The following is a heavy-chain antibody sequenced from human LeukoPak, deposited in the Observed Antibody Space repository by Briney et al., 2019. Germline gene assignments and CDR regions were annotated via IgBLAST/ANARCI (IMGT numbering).Heavy chain of an antibody. V-gene: IGHV1-69*13. CDR2: IIPIFGTA. D-gene: IGHD2-2*02. Sequence: ASVKVSCKASGGTFSGYAISWVRQAPGQGLEWMGGIIPIFGTANYAQKFQGRVTITADESTSTAYMELSSLRSEDTAVYYCARGIVVVPAAIRDWFDPWGQGTLVTVSS. J-gene: IGHJ5*02. CDR3: ARGIVVVPAAIRDWFDP. CDR1: GGTFSGYA.